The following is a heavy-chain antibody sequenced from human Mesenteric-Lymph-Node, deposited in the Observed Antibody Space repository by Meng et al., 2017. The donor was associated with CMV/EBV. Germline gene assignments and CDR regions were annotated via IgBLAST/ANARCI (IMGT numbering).Heavy chain of an antibody. CDR3: ARDRKVRGFDS. CDR1: GYRFSGYG. Sequence: TASGYRFSGYGISWVRQAPGQGLEWMGWISSYNGKTDYAQKMQGRVIMTTDTSTNTTYMELKNLRPDDTAVYYCARDRKVRGFDSWGQGTLVTVSS. D-gene: IGHD3-10*01. CDR2: ISSYNGKT. V-gene: IGHV1-18*01. J-gene: IGHJ5*01.